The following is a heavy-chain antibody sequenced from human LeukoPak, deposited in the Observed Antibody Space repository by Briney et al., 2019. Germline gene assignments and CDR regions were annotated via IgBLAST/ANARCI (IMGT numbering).Heavy chain of an antibody. CDR2: IKQDGSEK. Sequence: GGSLRLSCAASGFTFSSYAMSWVRQAPGKGLEWVANIKQDGSEKSYVDSVKGRFTISRDNAKNSLYLQMNSLRAEDTAVYYCARDPDCGTNGCQTPPFEYWGQGTLVTVSS. CDR1: GFTFSSYA. D-gene: IGHD2-2*01. V-gene: IGHV3-7*01. CDR3: ARDPDCGTNGCQTPPFEY. J-gene: IGHJ4*02.